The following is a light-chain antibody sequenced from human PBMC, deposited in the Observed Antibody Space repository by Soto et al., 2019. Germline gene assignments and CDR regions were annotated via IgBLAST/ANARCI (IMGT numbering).Light chain of an antibody. CDR2: GNS. V-gene: IGLV1-40*01. CDR1: SSNIGAGYD. Sequence: QSVLTQPPSVSGAPGQRVTIPCTGSSSNIGAGYDVHWYQQLPGTAPKLLIYGNSNRPSGVPDRFSGSKSGTSASLAITGLQAEDEADYYCQSYDSSLSAYVFGTGTKVTV. J-gene: IGLJ1*01. CDR3: QSYDSSLSAYV.